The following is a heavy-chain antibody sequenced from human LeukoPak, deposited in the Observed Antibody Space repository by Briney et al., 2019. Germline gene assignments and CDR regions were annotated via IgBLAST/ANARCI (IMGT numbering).Heavy chain of an antibody. J-gene: IGHJ6*03. CDR1: GGSFSGYY. D-gene: IGHD3-22*01. Sequence: TPSETLSLTCAVYGGSFSGYYWSWIRQPPGKGLEWIGEINHSGSTNYNPSLKSRVTISVDTSKNQFSLKLSSVTAADTAVYYCVRYYYDSSGYAIYYYYMDVWGKGTTVTISS. CDR2: INHSGST. V-gene: IGHV4-34*01. CDR3: VRYYYDSSGYAIYYYYMDV.